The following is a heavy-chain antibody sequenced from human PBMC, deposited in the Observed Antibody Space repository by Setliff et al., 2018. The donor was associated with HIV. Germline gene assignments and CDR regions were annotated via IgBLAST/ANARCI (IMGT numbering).Heavy chain of an antibody. J-gene: IGHJ4*02. Sequence: SVKVSCKASGDTFRSHAISWVRQAPGQGLEWMGGIIPIIATTNYAQKFQDRVTITADEWTNTAYMDVSSLRSEDTAVYYCARNGPHGSGWYNYFDFWGQGTLVTVSS. V-gene: IGHV1-69*13. D-gene: IGHD6-19*01. CDR2: IIPIIATT. CDR1: GDTFRSHA. CDR3: ARNGPHGSGWYNYFDF.